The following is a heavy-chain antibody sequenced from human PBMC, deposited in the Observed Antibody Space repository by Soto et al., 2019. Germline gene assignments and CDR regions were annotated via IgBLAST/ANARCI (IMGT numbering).Heavy chain of an antibody. J-gene: IGHJ6*02. V-gene: IGHV4-30-4*01. CDR1: GGSISSGDYY. CDR2: IYYSGST. D-gene: IGHD3-22*01. Sequence: QVQLQESGPGLVKPSQTLSLTCTVSGGSISSGDYYWSWIRQPPGKGLEWIGYIYYSGSTYYNPYLKMRLTISVDASKNQFSLKLSSVTGADTAVYYCARSRTTYYYDSSGYYRYYYYYYGMAVWGQGTTVTVSS. CDR3: ARSRTTYYYDSSGYYRYYYYYYGMAV.